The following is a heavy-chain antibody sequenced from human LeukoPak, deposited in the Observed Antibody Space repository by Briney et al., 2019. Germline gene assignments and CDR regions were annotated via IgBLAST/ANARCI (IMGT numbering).Heavy chain of an antibody. Sequence: PSETLSLTCTVSGGSISSGDYYWSWNRQPPEKGLEWIGYIYYTGSTYYNPSLKSRVTISVDTSKNQFSLKLSSVTAADTAVYYCAGSLAAGSGSYYNGPNNWFDPWGQGTLVTVSS. CDR2: IYYTGST. V-gene: IGHV4-30-4*01. CDR1: GGSISSGDYY. D-gene: IGHD3-10*01. CDR3: AGSLAAGSGSYYNGPNNWFDP. J-gene: IGHJ5*02.